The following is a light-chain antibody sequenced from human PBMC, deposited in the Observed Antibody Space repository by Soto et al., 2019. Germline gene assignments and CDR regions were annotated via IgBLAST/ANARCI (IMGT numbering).Light chain of an antibody. CDR3: QQRSNWPPVLT. CDR2: GAS. Sequence: DILLTQSPASLSLSPGERATVSCTASQSVSSHLAWFQQRPGQAPRLLIYGASNRATGIPARFGGSGSGTNLTLTISSLEPEDSAVYYCQQRSNWPPVLTFGGGTKVDIK. CDR1: QSVSSH. J-gene: IGKJ4*01. V-gene: IGKV3-11*01.